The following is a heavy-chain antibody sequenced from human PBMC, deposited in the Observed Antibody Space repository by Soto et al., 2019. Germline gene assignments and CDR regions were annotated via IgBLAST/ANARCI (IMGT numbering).Heavy chain of an antibody. D-gene: IGHD2-15*01. CDR2: IWYDGSNK. J-gene: IGHJ4*02. CDR3: ARWGCSGSNCNLNQRSFDL. V-gene: IGHV3-33*03. CDR1: GLIFNEYG. Sequence: GGSLRLSCAASGLIFNEYGMHWVRQAPGKGLEWVAVIWYDGSNKYYADSVKGRFTFSRDNSKNTMSLQMNSLRAEDTAVYYCARWGCSGSNCNLNQRSFDLWGQGTLVTVSS.